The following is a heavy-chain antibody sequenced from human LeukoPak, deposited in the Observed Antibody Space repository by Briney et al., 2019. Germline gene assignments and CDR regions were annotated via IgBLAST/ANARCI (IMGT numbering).Heavy chain of an antibody. Sequence: ASVKVSCKTFGYTFADYFIHWVRQAPGQGLEWMGRINANSGGTEYEQKFQGRVTMTRDTSISTAYVEVNWLISDDTAIYYCARDVSSTSNWEFDYWGQGTLVTVS. CDR3: ARDVSSTSNWEFDY. D-gene: IGHD1-26*01. CDR1: GYTFADYF. J-gene: IGHJ4*02. CDR2: INANSGGT. V-gene: IGHV1-2*06.